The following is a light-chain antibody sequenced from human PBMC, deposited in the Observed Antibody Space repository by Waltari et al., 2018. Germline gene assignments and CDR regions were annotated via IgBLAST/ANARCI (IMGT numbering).Light chain of an antibody. Sequence: EIVLLQSPATLSLAPGERATLSCRASQSVSSYLAWYQQKPGQAPRLPIYDASNRATDIPARFSGSGSGTDFTLTVSSLEPEDFAVYYCQQYNSYSALTFGGGTRVEIK. V-gene: IGKV3-11*01. CDR2: DAS. J-gene: IGKJ4*01. CDR1: QSVSSY. CDR3: QQYNSYSALT.